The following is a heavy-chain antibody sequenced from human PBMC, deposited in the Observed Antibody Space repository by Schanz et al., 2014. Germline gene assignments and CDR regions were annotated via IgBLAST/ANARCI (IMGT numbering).Heavy chain of an antibody. Sequence: SLSCAASGFSFSSFGMNWVRQAPGKVLEWVANIKQDGSEKYYVDSGKGRFTISRDNCKNCLYRQRNSRRLQKEAVYFRARRSSDLVQDGTWSMKDV. CDR2: IKQDGSEK. V-gene: IGHV3-7*01. J-gene: IGHJ6*01. D-gene: IGHD1-1*01. CDR1: GFSFSSFG. CDR3: ARRSSDLVQDGTWSMKDV.